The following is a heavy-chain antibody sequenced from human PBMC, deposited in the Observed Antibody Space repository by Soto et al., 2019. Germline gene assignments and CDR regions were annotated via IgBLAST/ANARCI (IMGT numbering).Heavy chain of an antibody. J-gene: IGHJ5*02. CDR1: GYTFTGYY. Sequence: QVQLVQSGAEVKKPGASVKVSCKASGYTFTGYYMHWVRQAPGHGLEWMGWINPNSGGTNYAQKFQGGVTRTRDTSISTAYREMGGLRPDDTAVYYCARVGALVVPFPFAPWGQGTLVPVSS. V-gene: IGHV1-2*02. CDR2: INPNSGGT. D-gene: IGHD2-15*01. CDR3: ARVGALVVPFPFAP.